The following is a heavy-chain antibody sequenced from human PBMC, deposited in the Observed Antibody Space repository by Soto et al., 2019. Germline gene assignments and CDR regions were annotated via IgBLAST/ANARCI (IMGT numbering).Heavy chain of an antibody. CDR3: ARGSAGEKEGSFDI. V-gene: IGHV1-18*01. D-gene: IGHD7-27*01. CDR1: GYTFTSYG. CDR2: ISAYNGNT. J-gene: IGHJ3*02. Sequence: ASVKVSCKASGYTFTSYGISWVRQAPGQGLEWMGWISAYNGNTNYAQKLQGRVTMTTDTSTSTAYMELRSLRSDDTAVCYCARGSAGEKEGSFDIWGQGTLVTVSS.